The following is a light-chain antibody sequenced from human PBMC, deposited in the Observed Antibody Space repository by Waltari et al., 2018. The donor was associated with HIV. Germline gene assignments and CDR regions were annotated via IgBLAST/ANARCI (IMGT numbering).Light chain of an antibody. Sequence: DIQMTQSPSTLSASVGDSVSITCRPNQNIGNWLAWYQQTPGKTPNLLVFKASTLHTAVPSRFSGSGSGTEFTLSILSLQPYDFATYYCQQYNSLWTFGQGTKVEIK. J-gene: IGKJ1*01. CDR1: QNIGNW. CDR2: KAS. CDR3: QQYNSLWT. V-gene: IGKV1-5*03.